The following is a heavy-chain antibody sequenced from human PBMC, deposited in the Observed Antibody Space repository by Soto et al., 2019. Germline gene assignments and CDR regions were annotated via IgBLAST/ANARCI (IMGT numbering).Heavy chain of an antibody. V-gene: IGHV1-8*01. Sequence: SLKASCKVPGYTFSSCNIIWVRQATGQGREWMGWMNPNSGNTGYAQKFQGRVTMTRNASISTAYMELSSLRSEDTAVYHCARIPAGQDDAFDIWGQGTMVTVSS. D-gene: IGHD2-2*01. CDR3: ARIPAGQDDAFDI. CDR2: MNPNSGNT. J-gene: IGHJ3*02. CDR1: GYTFSSCN.